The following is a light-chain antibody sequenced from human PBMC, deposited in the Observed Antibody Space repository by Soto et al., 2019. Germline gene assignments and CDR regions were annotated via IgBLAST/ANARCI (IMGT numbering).Light chain of an antibody. J-gene: IGKJ4*01. CDR2: DAS. Sequence: EIVLTQSPATLSLSPGERATLSCRASQSVGSSLAWYQQKPGQAPRLLIYDASNRATGIPARFSGSGSGTDFTLTISSLEPEDFAVYYCQQRRNWPLTFGGGTKVEIK. V-gene: IGKV3-11*01. CDR1: QSVGSS. CDR3: QQRRNWPLT.